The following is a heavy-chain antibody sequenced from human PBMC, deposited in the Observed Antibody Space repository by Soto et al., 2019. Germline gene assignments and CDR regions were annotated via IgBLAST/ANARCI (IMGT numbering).Heavy chain of an antibody. V-gene: IGHV3-30*18. J-gene: IGHJ4*02. D-gene: IGHD2-15*01. Sequence: GGSLRLSCAASGFTFSTYGLHWVRQAPGKGLDWVAIISYDGNIKYYADSVKGRFTISRDSSKNTLYLQMNSLRAEDTAVYYCAKDSTRGCTAGGCYSFPLYLDYWGQGTLVTVSS. CDR3: AKDSTRGCTAGGCYSFPLYLDY. CDR1: GFTFSTYG. CDR2: ISYDGNIK.